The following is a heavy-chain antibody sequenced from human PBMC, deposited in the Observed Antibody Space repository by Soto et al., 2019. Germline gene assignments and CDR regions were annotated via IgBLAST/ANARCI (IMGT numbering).Heavy chain of an antibody. CDR3: AISLYCGGDCFPSGMDV. CDR1: GGTFSSYA. J-gene: IGHJ6*02. Sequence: SVKVSCKASGGTFSSYAISWVRQAPGQGLEWMGGIIPIFGTANYAQKFQGRVTITADESTSTAYMELSSLRSEDTAVYYCAISLYCGGDCFPSGMDVWGQGTTVTVSS. V-gene: IGHV1-69*13. D-gene: IGHD2-21*02. CDR2: IIPIFGTA.